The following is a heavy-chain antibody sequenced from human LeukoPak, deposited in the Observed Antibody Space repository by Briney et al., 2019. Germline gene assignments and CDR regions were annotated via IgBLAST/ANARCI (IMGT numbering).Heavy chain of an antibody. CDR2: IYYSGST. CDR1: GGSISSGDYY. V-gene: IGHV4-61*08. J-gene: IGHJ6*02. Sequence: SQTLCLTCTVSGGSISSGDYYWSWIRQPPGKGLEWIGYIYYSGSTNYNPSLRSRVTMSVDTSKNQFSLKLSSVTAADTAVYYCARDAYYDILTGHPYYYYGMDVWGQGTTVTVSS. CDR3: ARDAYYDILTGHPYYYYGMDV. D-gene: IGHD3-9*01.